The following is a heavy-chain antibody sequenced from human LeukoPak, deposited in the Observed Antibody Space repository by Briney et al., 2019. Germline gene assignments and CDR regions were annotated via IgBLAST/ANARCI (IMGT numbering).Heavy chain of an antibody. CDR3: ARVGDIVVVPAYNWFDP. D-gene: IGHD2-2*01. CDR2: INHSGCT. V-gene: IGHV4-34*01. Sequence: PSETLSLTCAVCGGSFSGYYWSWIRQPPGKGVEGIGEINHSGCTNYNPSLKSRGTISVDTSKNQFSLKLSSVTAADTAVYYCARVGDIVVVPAYNWFDPWGQGTLVTVSS. CDR1: GGSFSGYY. J-gene: IGHJ5*02.